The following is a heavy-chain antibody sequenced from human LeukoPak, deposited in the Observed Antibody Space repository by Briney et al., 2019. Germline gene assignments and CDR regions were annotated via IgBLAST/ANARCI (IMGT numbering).Heavy chain of an antibody. CDR2: INAGNGNT. J-gene: IGHJ4*02. CDR3: AREIDRDDYNRFFDY. Sequence: GASVKVSCKASGYSFSTYTMHWVRQAPGQRLEWVGWINAGNGNTKYSQNFQGRVTITRDTSANTAYMEMSSLRSEDTAVYYCAREIDRDDYNRFFDYWGQGTLVSVSS. D-gene: IGHD5-24*01. CDR1: GYSFSTYT. V-gene: IGHV1-3*01.